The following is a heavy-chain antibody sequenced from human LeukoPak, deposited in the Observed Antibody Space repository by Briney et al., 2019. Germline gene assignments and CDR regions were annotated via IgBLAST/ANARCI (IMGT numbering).Heavy chain of an antibody. Sequence: SQTLSLTCTVSGGSISSGGYYWSWIRPHPGKGLEWIRYIYYSGSTYYNPSLKSRVTISVDTSKNQFSLKLSSVSAADTAVYYCARELEYYDYIWGINWFDPWGQGTLVTVSS. CDR1: GGSISSGGYY. CDR2: IYYSGST. D-gene: IGHD3-16*01. J-gene: IGHJ5*02. CDR3: ARELEYYDYIWGINWFDP. V-gene: IGHV4-31*03.